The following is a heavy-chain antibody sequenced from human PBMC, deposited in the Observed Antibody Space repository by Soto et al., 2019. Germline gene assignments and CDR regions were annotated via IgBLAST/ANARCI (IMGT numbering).Heavy chain of an antibody. CDR1: GGTFSSYT. D-gene: IGHD3-3*01. J-gene: IGHJ3*02. CDR3: ARGDYDFWSGYYRNHDAFDI. V-gene: IGHV1-69*02. CDR2: IIPILGIA. Sequence: SVKVSCKASGGTFSSYTISWVRQAPGQGLEWLGRIIPILGIANYAQKFQGRVTITADKSTSTAYMELSSLRSEDTAVYYCARGDYDFWSGYYRNHDAFDIWGQGTMVTVSS.